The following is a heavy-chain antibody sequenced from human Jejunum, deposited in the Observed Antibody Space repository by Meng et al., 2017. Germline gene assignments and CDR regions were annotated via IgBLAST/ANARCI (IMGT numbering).Heavy chain of an antibody. V-gene: IGHV3-48*02. D-gene: IGHD4-11*01. J-gene: IGHJ4*02. CDR2: ISSSSNRK. CDR3: VRETSSNGNFDL. CDR1: GFTLSNFE. Sequence: GESLKISCAASGFTLSNFEISWVRQAPGKGLEWLSHISSSSNRKPDEDAVKGRFTISRDSDGCSVYLHMDILRDDDTAVYFCVRETSSNGNFDLWGQGTRVTVSS.